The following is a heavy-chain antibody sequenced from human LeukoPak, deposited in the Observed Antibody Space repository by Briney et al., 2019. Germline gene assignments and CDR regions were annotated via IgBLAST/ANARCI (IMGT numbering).Heavy chain of an antibody. D-gene: IGHD3-10*01. V-gene: IGHV4-59*01. Sequence: SETLSLTCTGSGGSISTYYWSWIRQPPGKGLEWIGYIYYSGSTNYNPSLKSRVTISVDTSKNQFSLKLSSVTAADTAVYYCARGFGREYNFAKYWGQGTLVTVSS. CDR1: GGSISTYY. J-gene: IGHJ4*02. CDR3: ARGFGREYNFAKY. CDR2: IYYSGST.